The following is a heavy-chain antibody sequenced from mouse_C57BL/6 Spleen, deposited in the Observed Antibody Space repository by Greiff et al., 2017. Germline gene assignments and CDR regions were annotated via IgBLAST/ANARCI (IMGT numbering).Heavy chain of an antibody. CDR2: ISSGGDYI. CDR3: TRDSVSTRYVDV. D-gene: IGHD6-2*01. V-gene: IGHV5-9-1*02. Sequence: EVQGVESGEGLVKPGGSLKLSCAASGFTFSSYAMSWVRQTPEKRLEWVAYISSGGDYIYYADTVKGRFTISRDKARNTLYLQMSSLKSEDTAMYYCTRDSVSTRYVDVGGTGTTVTVSS. CDR1: GFTFSSYA. J-gene: IGHJ1*03.